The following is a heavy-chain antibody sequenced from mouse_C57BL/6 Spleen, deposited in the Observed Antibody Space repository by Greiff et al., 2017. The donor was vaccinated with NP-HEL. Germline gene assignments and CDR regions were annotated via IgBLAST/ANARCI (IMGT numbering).Heavy chain of an antibody. CDR1: GYTFTSYW. CDR2: IYTGSGST. CDR3: ARVPTTVGYAMDY. V-gene: IGHV1-55*01. Sequence: QVQLQQPGAELVKPGASVKMSCKASGYTFTSYWITWVKQRPGQGLEWIGDIYTGSGSTNYNEKLKSKATLTVDTSASTAYMQLSSLTSEDSAVYYWARVPTTVGYAMDYWGQGTSVTVSS. D-gene: IGHD1-1*01. J-gene: IGHJ4*01.